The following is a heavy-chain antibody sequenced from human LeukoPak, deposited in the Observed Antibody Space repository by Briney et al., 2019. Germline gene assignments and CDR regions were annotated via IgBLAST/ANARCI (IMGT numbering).Heavy chain of an antibody. CDR1: GFTFSRYW. J-gene: IGHJ4*02. CDR3: VRGADTGYSSDS. D-gene: IGHD3-9*01. V-gene: IGHV3-74*01. Sequence: GGSLRLSCVASGFTFSRYWMHWVRQAPGKGLVWVSRINSDGRSTNYADSVKGRFSISRDNAENTLYLQMNSLGVEDTAVYYCVRGADTGYSSDSWGQGTLVTVSS. CDR2: INSDGRST.